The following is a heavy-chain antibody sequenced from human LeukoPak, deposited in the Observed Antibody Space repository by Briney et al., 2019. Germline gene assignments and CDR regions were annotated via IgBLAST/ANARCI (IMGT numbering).Heavy chain of an antibody. D-gene: IGHD3-22*01. J-gene: IGHJ3*02. CDR2: IYYSGSA. CDR3: AREYYDSSGNAFDI. CDR1: GGSISSGGYY. Sequence: SQTLSLTCTVSGGSISSGGYYWSWIRQHPGKGLEWIGYIYYSGSAYYNPSLKSRVTISVDTSKNQFSLKLSSVTAADTAVYYCAREYYDSSGNAFDIWGQGTMVTVSS. V-gene: IGHV4-31*03.